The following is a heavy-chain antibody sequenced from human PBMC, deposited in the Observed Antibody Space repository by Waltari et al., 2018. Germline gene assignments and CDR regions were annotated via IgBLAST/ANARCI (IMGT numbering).Heavy chain of an antibody. D-gene: IGHD6-13*01. V-gene: IGHV4-34*01. CDR2: SKHSGRT. Sequence: QVQLQQWGAGLLKPSETLSLTCAVYGGSFSGYYWSWTRQPPGKGLEWIGESKHSGRTNYNPALKSRVTISVDTAKNQFSLKVSSVTAADTDVYYCARAVVLAAAGTLDYWGQGTLVTVSS. CDR1: GGSFSGYY. CDR3: ARAVVLAAAGTLDY. J-gene: IGHJ4*02.